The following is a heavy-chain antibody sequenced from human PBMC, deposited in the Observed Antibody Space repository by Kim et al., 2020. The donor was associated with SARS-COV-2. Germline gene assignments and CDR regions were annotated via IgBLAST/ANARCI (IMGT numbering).Heavy chain of an antibody. CDR3: ASSATVTTGVAGFDY. CDR1: GYTFTGYY. CDR2: INPNSGGT. V-gene: IGHV1-2*06. J-gene: IGHJ4*02. Sequence: ASVKVSCKASGYTFTGYYMHWVRQAPGQGLEWMGRINPNSGGTNYAQKFQGRVTMTRDTSISTAYMELSRLRSDDTAVYYCASSATVTTGVAGFDYWGQGTLVTVSS. D-gene: IGHD4-17*01.